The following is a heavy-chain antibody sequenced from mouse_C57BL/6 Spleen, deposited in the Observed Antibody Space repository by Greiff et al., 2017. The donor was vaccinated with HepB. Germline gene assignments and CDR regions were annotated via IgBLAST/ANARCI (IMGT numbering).Heavy chain of an antibody. V-gene: IGHV5-12*01. CDR1: GFTFSDYY. Sequence: EVMLVESGGGLVQPGGSLKLSCAASGFTFSDYYMYWVRQTPEKRLEWVAYISNGGGSTYYPDTVKGRFTISRDNAKNTLYLQMSRLKSEDTAMYYCARHNLGYFDVWGTGTTVTVSS. J-gene: IGHJ1*03. D-gene: IGHD6-1*01. CDR2: ISNGGGST. CDR3: ARHNLGYFDV.